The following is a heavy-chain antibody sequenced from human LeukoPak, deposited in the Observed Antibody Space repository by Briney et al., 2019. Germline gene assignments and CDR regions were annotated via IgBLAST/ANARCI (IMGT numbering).Heavy chain of an antibody. D-gene: IGHD2-2*01. V-gene: IGHV1-18*01. CDR3: ARVGLVPAAPYFDY. Sequence: ASVKVSCKASGYTFTSYGISWVRQAPGQGLEWMGWISAYSGNTNYAQKLQGRVTMTTDTSTSTAYMELRSLRSDDTAVYYCARVGLVPAAPYFDYWGQGTLVTVSS. J-gene: IGHJ4*02. CDR1: GYTFTSYG. CDR2: ISAYSGNT.